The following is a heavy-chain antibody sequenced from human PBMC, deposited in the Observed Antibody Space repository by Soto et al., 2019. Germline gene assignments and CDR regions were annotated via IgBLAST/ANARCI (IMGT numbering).Heavy chain of an antibody. V-gene: IGHV4-31*03. CDR2: FYDSESI. CDR3: ARGSPAADAFDI. Sequence: QVQLQESGPGLVKPAQTLSLSCTVSGGSISSGGYYWSWLRQHPGKGLEWIGYFYDSESIHYNPSLTSRITIPADTSKNQFSLNLSSLTAADTDVYYCARGSPAADAFDIWGQGTMVTVSS. D-gene: IGHD1-26*01. J-gene: IGHJ3*02. CDR1: GGSISSGGYY.